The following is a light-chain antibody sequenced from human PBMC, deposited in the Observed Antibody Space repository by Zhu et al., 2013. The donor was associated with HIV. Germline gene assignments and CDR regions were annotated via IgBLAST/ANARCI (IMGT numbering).Light chain of an antibody. Sequence: DIVLTQSPATLSLSPGERATLSCRASQSLSRFLAWYQQKPGQSPSLLIYDASNRATGIPARFSGSGSGTYFTLTISRLEPEDFAVYYCQYSGSFGQGTKVEIK. CDR3: QYSGS. CDR1: QSLSRF. V-gene: IGKV3-11*01. J-gene: IGKJ2*03. CDR2: DAS.